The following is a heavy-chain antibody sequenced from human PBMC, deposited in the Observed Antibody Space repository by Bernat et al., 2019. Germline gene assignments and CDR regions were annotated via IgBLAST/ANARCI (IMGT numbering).Heavy chain of an antibody. CDR3: ARDGSYGSGSYGEHAFDI. D-gene: IGHD3-10*01. Sequence: QVQLQESGPGLVKPSETLSLTCTVSGGSIRSYYWSWIRQPPGKGLEWIGYIYYSGSTNYNPSLKSRVTISVDTSKNQFSLKLSSVTAADTAVYYCARDGSYGSGSYGEHAFDIWGQGTMVTVSS. CDR1: GGSIRSYY. J-gene: IGHJ3*02. V-gene: IGHV4-59*12. CDR2: IYYSGST.